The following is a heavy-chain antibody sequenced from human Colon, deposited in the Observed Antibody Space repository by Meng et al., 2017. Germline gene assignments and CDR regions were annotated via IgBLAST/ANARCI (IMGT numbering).Heavy chain of an antibody. CDR1: GLTVSSNY. J-gene: IGHJ4*02. Sequence: GGSLRLSCAASGLTVSSNYMSWVRQAPGKGLEWLSIIHSGGTTYYADSVKGRVTISRDNSKNTVHLQMNSLRTEDTAVYYCARDPGYGDPRDYWGQGTLVTVSS. D-gene: IGHD4-17*01. CDR3: ARDPGYGDPRDY. CDR2: IHSGGTT. V-gene: IGHV3-66*02.